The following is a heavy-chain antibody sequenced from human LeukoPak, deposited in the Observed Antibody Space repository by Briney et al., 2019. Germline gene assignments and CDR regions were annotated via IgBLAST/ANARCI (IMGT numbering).Heavy chain of an antibody. CDR1: GFTFSSYG. CDR2: ISYDGSNK. Sequence: PGRSLRLSCAASGFTFSSYGMHWVHQAPGKGLEWVAVISYDGSNKYYADSVKGRFTISRDNSKNTLYLQMNSLRAEDTAVYYCAKDLAPYCSGGSCYSAGADYWGQGTLVTVSS. CDR3: AKDLAPYCSGGSCYSAGADY. V-gene: IGHV3-30*18. J-gene: IGHJ4*02. D-gene: IGHD2-15*01.